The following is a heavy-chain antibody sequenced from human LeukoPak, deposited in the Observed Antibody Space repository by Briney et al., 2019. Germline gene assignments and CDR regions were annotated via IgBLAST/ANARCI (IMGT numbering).Heavy chain of an antibody. CDR3: ARVRYNYGDSDY. CDR1: GYSISGGYY. V-gene: IGHV4-38-2*01. D-gene: IGHD5-18*01. J-gene: IGHJ4*02. Sequence: SETLSLTCAVSGYSISGGYYWGWIRQPPGKGLEWIGTIYHNGNTYYNPSLKSRVIISVDTSKNQFSLKLSSVTAADTAVYYCARVRYNYGDSDYWGQGTLVTVSS. CDR2: IYHNGNT.